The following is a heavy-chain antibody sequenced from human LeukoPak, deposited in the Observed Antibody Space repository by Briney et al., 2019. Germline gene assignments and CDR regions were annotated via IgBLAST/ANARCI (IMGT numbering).Heavy chain of an antibody. Sequence: SETLSLTYTVSGGSISSSSYYWGWIRQPPGKGLEWIGSIYYSGSTYYNPSLKSRVTISVDTSKNQFSLKLSSVTAADTAVYYCARHLPYYDFWSGQELNWFDPWGQGTLVTVSS. V-gene: IGHV4-39*01. CDR2: IYYSGST. CDR1: GGSISSSSYY. J-gene: IGHJ5*02. D-gene: IGHD3-3*01. CDR3: ARHLPYYDFWSGQELNWFDP.